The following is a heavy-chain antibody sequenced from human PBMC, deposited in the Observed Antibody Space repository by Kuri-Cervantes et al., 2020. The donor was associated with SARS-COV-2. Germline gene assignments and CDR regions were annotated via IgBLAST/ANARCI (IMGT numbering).Heavy chain of an antibody. CDR3: IRGEMATIS. V-gene: IGHV3-49*04. CDR1: GFTFGDYA. Sequence: GESLKISCTASGFTFGDYAMSWVRQAPGKGLEWVGFIRSKAYGGTTEYAASVKGRFTISRDDSKSIAYLQMNSLKTEDTAVYYCIRGEMATISWGQGTLVTVSS. D-gene: IGHD5-24*01. CDR2: IRSKAYGGTT. J-gene: IGHJ4*02.